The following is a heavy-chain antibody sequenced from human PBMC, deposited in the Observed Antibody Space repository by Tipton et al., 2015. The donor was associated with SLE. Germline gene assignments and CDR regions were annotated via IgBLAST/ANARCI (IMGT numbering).Heavy chain of an antibody. Sequence: SLRLSCVASGFIFSGYWMHWVRQVPGQGLEWVAHTNHDGSSTNYAGSVKGRFTISRDNAKNTLYLEMNSLRVEDTGVYYCAREAGDTYYLDYWGQGTLVTVSS. CDR2: TNHDGSST. CDR1: GFIFSGYW. V-gene: IGHV3-74*01. J-gene: IGHJ4*02. D-gene: IGHD2-2*02. CDR3: AREAGDTYYLDY.